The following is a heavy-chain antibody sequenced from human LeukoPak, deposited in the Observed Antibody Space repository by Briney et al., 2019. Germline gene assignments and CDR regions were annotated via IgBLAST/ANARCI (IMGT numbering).Heavy chain of an antibody. D-gene: IGHD3-22*01. V-gene: IGHV3-53*01. Sequence: GGSLRLSCAASGFTFSTNYMSWVRPAPGKGLAWVSVIYSGGSPYYADSVKGRFTISRDNSKNTLYLQMNSLRAEDTAVYYCARDLNYYDSSGYGHWGQGTLVTVSS. CDR1: GFTFSTNY. J-gene: IGHJ4*02. CDR2: IYSGGSP. CDR3: ARDLNYYDSSGYGH.